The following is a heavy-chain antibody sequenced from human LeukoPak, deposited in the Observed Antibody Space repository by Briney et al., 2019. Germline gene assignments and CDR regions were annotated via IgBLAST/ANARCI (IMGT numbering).Heavy chain of an antibody. CDR1: GGSLNDFY. CDR3: ARTSRDAATYFDF. V-gene: IGHV4-4*07. Sequence: SETLSLTCSVSGGSLNDFYWSGILQSAGRGLEWIGRVHSSGRTHYSPLFNSRVIVSADTAKNQFSLRLNSVTAADTAVYYCARTSRDAATYFDFWGQGTLVTVSS. J-gene: IGHJ4*02. D-gene: IGHD1-26*01. CDR2: VHSSGRT.